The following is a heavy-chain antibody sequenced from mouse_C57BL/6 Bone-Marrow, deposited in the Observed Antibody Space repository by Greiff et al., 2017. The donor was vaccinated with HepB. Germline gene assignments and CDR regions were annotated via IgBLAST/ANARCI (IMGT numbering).Heavy chain of an antibody. J-gene: IGHJ4*01. Sequence: ESGPELVKPGASVKISCKASGYSFTDYNMNWVKQSNGKSLEWIGVINPNYGTTSYNQKFKGKATLTVDQSSSTAYMQLNSLTSEDSAVYYCARTYDGYYDYYAMDYWGQGTSVTVSS. CDR3: ARTYDGYYDYYAMDY. CDR2: INPNYGTT. D-gene: IGHD2-3*01. CDR1: GYSFTDYN. V-gene: IGHV1-39*01.